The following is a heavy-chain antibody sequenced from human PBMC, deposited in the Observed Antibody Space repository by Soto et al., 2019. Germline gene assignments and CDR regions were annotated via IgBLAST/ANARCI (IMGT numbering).Heavy chain of an antibody. Sequence: QLQLQESGPGLVKPSETLSLTCTVSSGSISSSSYYWGWIRQPPGKGLEWIGSIYYSGSTYYNPSLKSRVTISGDTSKNQFSLKLSSVTAADTAVYYCARHPHLYSSSSIDHWGQGTLVTVSS. CDR3: ARHPHLYSSSSIDH. J-gene: IGHJ4*02. D-gene: IGHD6-13*01. CDR1: SGSISSSSYY. V-gene: IGHV4-39*01. CDR2: IYYSGST.